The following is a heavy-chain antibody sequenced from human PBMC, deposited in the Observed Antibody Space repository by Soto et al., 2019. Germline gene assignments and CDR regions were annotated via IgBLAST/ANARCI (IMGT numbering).Heavy chain of an antibody. V-gene: IGHV4-61*01. CDR3: AGYNWNYYFDP. D-gene: IGHD1-7*01. J-gene: IGHJ5*02. CDR2: IYHRGST. Sequence: SEALSPTCTVSGGFVRDGSYYLGRLRQPPGKGLGWIGHIYHRGSTIYNPPLKSRVTISIDTSKSQFSLNLNSMTAADTAVYYCAGYNWNYYFDPWGRGTLVTVSS. CDR1: GGFVRDGSYY.